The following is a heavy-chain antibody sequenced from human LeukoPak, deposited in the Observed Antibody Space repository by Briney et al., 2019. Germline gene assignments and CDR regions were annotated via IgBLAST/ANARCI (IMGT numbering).Heavy chain of an antibody. CDR2: IYHSGST. CDR3: AREAVVVRGASSLVYFDY. J-gene: IGHJ4*02. D-gene: IGHD3-10*01. CDR1: GGSISSYY. Sequence: PSETLSLTCAVSGGSISSYYWSWIRQPPGKGLEWIGYIYHSGSTNYNPSLKSRVTISVDTSKNQLSLKLSSVTAADTAVYYCAREAVVVRGASSLVYFDYWGQGTLVTVSS. V-gene: IGHV4-59*01.